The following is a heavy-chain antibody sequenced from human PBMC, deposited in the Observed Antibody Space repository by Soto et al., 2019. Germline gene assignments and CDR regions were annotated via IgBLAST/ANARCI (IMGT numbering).Heavy chain of an antibody. V-gene: IGHV4-59*01. CDR2: IYYSGST. CDR3: ARVGQYSSSARRGFYFDY. Sequence: PSETLSLTCTVSGGSISSYYWSWIRQPPGKGLEWIGYIYYSGSTNYNPSLKSRVTISVDTSKNQFSLKLSSVTAADTAVYYCARVGQYSSSARRGFYFDYWGQGTLVTVSS. J-gene: IGHJ4*02. CDR1: GGSISSYY. D-gene: IGHD6-6*01.